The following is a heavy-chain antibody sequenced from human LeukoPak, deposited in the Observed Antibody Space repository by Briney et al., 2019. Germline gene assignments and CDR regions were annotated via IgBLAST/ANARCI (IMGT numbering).Heavy chain of an antibody. J-gene: IGHJ4*02. CDR2: INWNGGST. D-gene: IGHD3-10*01. CDR3: VKVAKYYYGSETYYFFEQ. V-gene: IGHV3-20*04. Sequence: GGSLRLSCAASGFTFDDYGMSWVRQAPGKGLEWVSGINWNGGSTGYADSVKGRFTISRDNAKNSLYLQMNSLRAEDTAIYYCVKVAKYYYGSETYYFFEQWGQGTPVTASS. CDR1: GFTFDDYG.